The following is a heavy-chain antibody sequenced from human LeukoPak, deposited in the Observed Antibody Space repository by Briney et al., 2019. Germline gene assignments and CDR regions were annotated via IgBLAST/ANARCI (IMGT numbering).Heavy chain of an antibody. CDR2: ISSSSSYI. J-gene: IGHJ4*02. V-gene: IGHV3-21*04. D-gene: IGHD3-22*01. Sequence: GGSLRLSCAASGFTFSSYSMNWVRQAPGKGLEWVSSISSSSSYIYYADSVKGRFTISRDNSKNTLYLQMDSLRAEDTAEYYCAKGPSSGYSTSFFTYWGQGTLVTVSS. CDR3: AKGPSSGYSTSFFTY. CDR1: GFTFSSYS.